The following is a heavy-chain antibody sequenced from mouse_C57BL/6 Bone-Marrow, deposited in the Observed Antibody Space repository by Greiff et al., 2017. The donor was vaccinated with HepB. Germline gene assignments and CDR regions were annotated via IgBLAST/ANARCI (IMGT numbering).Heavy chain of an antibody. Sequence: QVQLQQPGAELVKPGASVKLSCKASGYTFTSYWMHWVKQRPGRGLEWIGRIDPNSGGTKYNEKFKSKATLTVDKPSSTAYMQLSRLTSEDSAAYYCASTYYYGSSPYAMDYWGQGTSVTVSS. CDR1: GYTFTSYW. V-gene: IGHV1-72*01. CDR3: ASTYYYGSSPYAMDY. CDR2: IDPNSGGT. D-gene: IGHD1-1*01. J-gene: IGHJ4*01.